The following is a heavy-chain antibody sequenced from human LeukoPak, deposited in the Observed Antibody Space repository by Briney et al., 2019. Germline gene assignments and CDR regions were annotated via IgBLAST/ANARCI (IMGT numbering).Heavy chain of an antibody. CDR3: ARQLVEGWFDP. CDR1: GGTFSSYA. D-gene: IGHD6-6*01. J-gene: IGHJ5*02. Sequence: SVKVSCKASGGTFSSYAISWVRQAPGQGLEWMGRIIPILGIANYAQKFQGRVTITADKSTSTVYMELSSLRSEDTAVYYCARQLVEGWFDPWGQGTLVTVSS. CDR2: IIPILGIA. V-gene: IGHV1-69*04.